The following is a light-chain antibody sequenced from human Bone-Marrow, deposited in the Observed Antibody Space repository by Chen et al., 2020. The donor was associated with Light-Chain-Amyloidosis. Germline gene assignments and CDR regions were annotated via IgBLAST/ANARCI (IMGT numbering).Light chain of an antibody. CDR2: DVS. V-gene: IGLV2-14*01. J-gene: IGLJ3*02. CDR3: SSYTSSSTPWV. Sequence: QSALTQPASVSGSPGQSITISCTGTSSDVGGYNYASWYQQHPGKAPKLMIYDVSNRPSGVSNRFSGSKSGNTASLTISGLQAEDEADYYCSSYTSSSTPWVFGGGTKLTVL. CDR1: SSDVGGYNY.